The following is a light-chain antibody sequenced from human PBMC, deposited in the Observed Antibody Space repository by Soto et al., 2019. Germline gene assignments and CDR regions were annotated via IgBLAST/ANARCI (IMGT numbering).Light chain of an antibody. Sequence: EIVMMQSPATLSVSPGERSTLSCMASQSVSSNLAWYQQKPGQAPRLLIYGASTRATGIPARFSGSGSGTEFTLTITSLQPEDSATYYCQQRNSYPRTCGQGTKVDIK. J-gene: IGKJ2*01. CDR2: GAS. CDR3: QQRNSYPRT. CDR1: QSVSSN. V-gene: IGKV3-15*01.